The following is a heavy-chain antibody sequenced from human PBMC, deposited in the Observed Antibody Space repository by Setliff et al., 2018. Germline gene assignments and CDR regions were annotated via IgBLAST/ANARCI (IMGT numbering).Heavy chain of an antibody. CDR2: IFSSGST. CDR3: ARELVATWRGYSSSSPRYYFDN. V-gene: IGHV4-4*08. Sequence: PSETLSLTCTVSGGSISSYYWSWIRQPPGKGLEWIGYIFSSGSTNYNPSLKSRVTISVDTSRNQFSLKLSSVTAADTAVYYCARELVATWRGYSSSSPRYYFDNWGQGTLVTVSS. J-gene: IGHJ4*02. D-gene: IGHD6-6*01. CDR1: GGSISSYY.